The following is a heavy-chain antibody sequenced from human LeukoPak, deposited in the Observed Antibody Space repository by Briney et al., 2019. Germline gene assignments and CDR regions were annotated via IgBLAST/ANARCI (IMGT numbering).Heavy chain of an antibody. J-gene: IGHJ4*02. Sequence: SETLSLTCAVYGGSFSGYYWSWIRQPPGKGLEWIGEINHSGSTNYNPSLKSRVTISVDTSKNQFSLKLSSVTAADTAVYYCAGYDYYDSSGYDYWGQGTLVTVSS. V-gene: IGHV4-34*01. CDR3: AGYDYYDSSGYDY. D-gene: IGHD3-22*01. CDR1: GGSFSGYY. CDR2: INHSGST.